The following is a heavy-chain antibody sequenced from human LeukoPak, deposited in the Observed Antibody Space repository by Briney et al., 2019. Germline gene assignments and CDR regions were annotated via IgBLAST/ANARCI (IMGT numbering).Heavy chain of an antibody. CDR2: IYTSGST. CDR3: ARDVSGYAWFDP. V-gene: IGHV4-61*02. J-gene: IGHJ5*02. CDR1: GGSISSGSYY. Sequence: SETLSLTCTVSGGSISSGSYYWSWIRQPAGKGLEWIGRIYTSGSTNYNPSLKSRVTISVDTSKNQFSLKLSSVTAADTAVYYCARDVSGYAWFDPWGQGTLVTVSS. D-gene: IGHD3-22*01.